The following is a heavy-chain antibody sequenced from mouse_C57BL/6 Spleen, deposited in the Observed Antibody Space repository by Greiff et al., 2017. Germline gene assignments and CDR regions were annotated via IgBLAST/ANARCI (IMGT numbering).Heavy chain of an antibody. Sequence: QVQLQQPGTELVKPGASVKLSCKASGYTFTSYWMHWVKQRPGQGLEWIGNINPSNGGTNYNEKFKSKATLTVDKSSSTAYMQRSSLTSEDSAVXYCARDYYGSPYYFDYWGQGTTLTVSS. CDR3: ARDYYGSPYYFDY. V-gene: IGHV1-53*01. J-gene: IGHJ2*01. D-gene: IGHD1-1*01. CDR2: INPSNGGT. CDR1: GYTFTSYW.